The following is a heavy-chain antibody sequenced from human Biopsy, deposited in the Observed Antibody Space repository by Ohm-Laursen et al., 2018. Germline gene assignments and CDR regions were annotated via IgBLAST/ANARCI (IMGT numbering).Heavy chain of an antibody. Sequence: SSVKVSCKASGFTFSSSAVQWVRQARGQRLEWIGWIVVGSGHTNYAQKFQERVTITRDMSTSTAYMELTSLRSEDTAVYYCAATSTLYYYYYAMDVWDQGTLVTVSS. CDR1: GFTFSSSA. CDR2: IVVGSGHT. J-gene: IGHJ6*02. V-gene: IGHV1-58*01. CDR3: AATSTLYYYYYAMDV.